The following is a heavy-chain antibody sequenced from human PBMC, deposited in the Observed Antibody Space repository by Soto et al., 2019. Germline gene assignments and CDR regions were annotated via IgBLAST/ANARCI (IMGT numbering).Heavy chain of an antibody. CDR2: IYYSGST. CDR1: GGSVSSGSYY. V-gene: IGHV4-61*01. J-gene: IGHJ6*02. CDR3: ARETRYCSSTSCGMDV. D-gene: IGHD2-2*01. Sequence: SETLSLTCTVSGGSVSSGSYYWSCIRQPPGKGLEWIGYIYYSGSTNYSPSLKSRVTISLNTSKNQFSLKLSSVTAADTAVYYCARETRYCSSTSCGMDVWGQGTTVTVSS.